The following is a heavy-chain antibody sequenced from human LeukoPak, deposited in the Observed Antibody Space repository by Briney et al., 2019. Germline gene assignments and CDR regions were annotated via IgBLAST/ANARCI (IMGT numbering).Heavy chain of an antibody. D-gene: IGHD3-22*01. CDR2: INPNSGGT. CDR1: GYTFTGYY. V-gene: IGHV1-2*02. Sequence: ASVKVSCKASGYTFTGYYMHWVRQAPGQGLEWMGWINPNSGGTNYAQKFQGRVTMTRNTSISTAYMELSSLRSEDTAVYYCARARYYYDSSGYPDYWGQGTLVTVSS. CDR3: ARARYYYDSSGYPDY. J-gene: IGHJ4*02.